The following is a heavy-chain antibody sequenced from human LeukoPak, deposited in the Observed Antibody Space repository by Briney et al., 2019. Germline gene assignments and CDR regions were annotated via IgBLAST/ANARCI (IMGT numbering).Heavy chain of an antibody. J-gene: IGHJ3*02. V-gene: IGHV3-23*01. CDR3: ARAMSSQRYCSGGSCTNLDI. Sequence: GGSLRLSCAASGFIFSNYAMSWVRQAPGKGPEWVSGISGGGGGTYYADSVKGRFTISRANSKNTLYLQMNSLRAEDTAVYYCARAMSSQRYCSGGSCTNLDIWGQGTMVTVSS. D-gene: IGHD2-15*01. CDR2: ISGGGGGT. CDR1: GFIFSNYA.